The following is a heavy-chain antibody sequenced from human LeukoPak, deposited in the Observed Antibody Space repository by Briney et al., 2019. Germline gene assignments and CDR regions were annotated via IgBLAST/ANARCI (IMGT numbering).Heavy chain of an antibody. CDR3: ARTRFREFDP. V-gene: IGHV4-34*01. J-gene: IGHJ5*02. Sequence: SETLSFTCAVYGGSFSGYYWSWIRQPPGKGLEWIGEINHSGSTNYNPSLKSRVTISVDTSKNQFSLKLSSVTAADTAVYYCARTRFREFDPWGQGTLVTVSS. CDR2: INHSGST. CDR1: GGSFSGYY. D-gene: IGHD3-10*01.